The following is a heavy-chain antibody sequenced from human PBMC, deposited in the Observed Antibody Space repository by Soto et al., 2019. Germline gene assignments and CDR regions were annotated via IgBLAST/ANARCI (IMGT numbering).Heavy chain of an antibody. Sequence: EVQLVESGGGLVQPGGSLRLSCAAYGFTFSSYWMRWVRQAPGKGLEWVANIKQDGSEKYYVDSVKGRFTISRDNAKNSLYLQMNSLRAEDTAVYYCARDRTRFDPWRQGTLVTVAS. CDR1: GFTFSSYW. J-gene: IGHJ5*02. V-gene: IGHV3-7*01. CDR2: IKQDGSEK. CDR3: ARDRTRFDP.